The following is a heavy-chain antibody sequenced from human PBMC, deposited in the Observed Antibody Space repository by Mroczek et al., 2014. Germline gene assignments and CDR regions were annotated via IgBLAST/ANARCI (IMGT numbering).Heavy chain of an antibody. J-gene: IGHJ4*02. CDR2: IRNKANNYAT. V-gene: IGHV3-73*01. CDR3: TSGY. CDR1: GFAFSDFA. Sequence: ESGGGFVQTGGSLKLSCVSSGFAFSDFAMHWVRQSSGKGLEWVGRIRNKANNYATEYVASVRGRFTISRDDSKNTTYLQMNSLKIEDTAVYYCTSGYWGQGTLVTVSS.